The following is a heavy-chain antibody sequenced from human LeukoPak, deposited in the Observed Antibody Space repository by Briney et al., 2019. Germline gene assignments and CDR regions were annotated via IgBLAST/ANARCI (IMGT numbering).Heavy chain of an antibody. CDR1: GFTFDDYA. J-gene: IGHJ4*02. V-gene: IGHV3-9*01. D-gene: IGHD3-10*01. CDR2: ISWNSGSI. CDR3: AKDITMVRGAPYYFDY. Sequence: GGSLRLSCAASGFTFDDYAMHWVRQAPGKGLEWVSGISWNSGSIGYADSVKGRFTISRDNAKNSLYLQMNSLRAEDTALYYCAKDITMVRGAPYYFDYWGQGTLVTVSS.